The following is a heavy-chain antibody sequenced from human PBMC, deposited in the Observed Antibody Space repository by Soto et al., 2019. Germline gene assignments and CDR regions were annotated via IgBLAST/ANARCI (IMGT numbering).Heavy chain of an antibody. V-gene: IGHV1-8*01. D-gene: IGHD3-16*01. Sequence: ASVKVSCKASGFTFTSYDINWVRQATGQGLEWMGWMNPNSGNTGYAQKFQGRVTMTRNTSISTAYMELSSLRSEDTAVYYCAKDWHGYVTQKLDYWGQGTLVTVSS. J-gene: IGHJ4*02. CDR2: MNPNSGNT. CDR1: GFTFTSYD. CDR3: AKDWHGYVTQKLDY.